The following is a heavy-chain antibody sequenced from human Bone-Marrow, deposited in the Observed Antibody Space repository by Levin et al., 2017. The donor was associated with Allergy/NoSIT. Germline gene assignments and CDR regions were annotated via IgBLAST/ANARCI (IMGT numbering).Heavy chain of an antibody. V-gene: IGHV4-59*08. CDR1: GGSISSYY. CDR3: ARPSIAAAGDYYGMDV. CDR2: IYYSGST. J-gene: IGHJ6*02. D-gene: IGHD6-13*01. Sequence: SETLSLTCTVSGGSISSYYWSWIRQPPGKGLEWIGYIYYSGSTNYNPSLKSRVTISVDTSKNQFSLKLSSVTAADTAVYYCARPSIAAAGDYYGMDVWGQGTTVTVS.